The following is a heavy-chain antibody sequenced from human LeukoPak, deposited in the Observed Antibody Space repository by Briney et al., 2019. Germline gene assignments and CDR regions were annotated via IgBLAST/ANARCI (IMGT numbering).Heavy chain of an antibody. Sequence: GGSLRLSCAASGFTFSSYWMSWVRQAPGKGLEWVANIKQDGSEKYYVDSVKGRFTVSRDNAKNLLYLQMNSLRAEDTTLYYCAKGLGLDTAMVNWGQGTLVTVSS. CDR3: AKGLGLDTAMVN. D-gene: IGHD5-18*01. J-gene: IGHJ4*02. CDR1: GFTFSSYW. CDR2: IKQDGSEK. V-gene: IGHV3-7*03.